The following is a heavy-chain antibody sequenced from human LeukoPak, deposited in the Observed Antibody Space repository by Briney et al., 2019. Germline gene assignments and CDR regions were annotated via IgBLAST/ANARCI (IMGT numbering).Heavy chain of an antibody. J-gene: IGHJ6*03. CDR2: ISTSISFI. D-gene: IGHD3-22*01. V-gene: IGHV3-21*04. CDR1: GFPFTSYS. Sequence: GGSLRLSCAASGFPFTSYSINWVRQVPGKGLEWVSSISTSISFIYYADSVKGRFTISRDNAKNSLYLQMNSLRAEDTAVYYCARGPGGRSGYYPLEDYYYYYYMDVWGKGTTVTVSS. CDR3: ARGPGGRSGYYPLEDYYYYYYMDV.